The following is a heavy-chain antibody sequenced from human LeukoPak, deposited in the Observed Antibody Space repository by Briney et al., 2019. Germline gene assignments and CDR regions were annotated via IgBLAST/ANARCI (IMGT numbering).Heavy chain of an antibody. Sequence: PGGSLRLSCAASGFTFDDYGMSWVRQAPGKGLEWVSGINWNGGSTGYADSVKGRFTISRDNAKNSLYLQMNSLRAEDTAVYYCARVRSYSSGWYSGRDFDYWGQGTLVTVSS. CDR1: GFTFDDYG. CDR2: INWNGGST. D-gene: IGHD6-19*01. V-gene: IGHV3-20*04. CDR3: ARVRSYSSGWYSGRDFDY. J-gene: IGHJ4*02.